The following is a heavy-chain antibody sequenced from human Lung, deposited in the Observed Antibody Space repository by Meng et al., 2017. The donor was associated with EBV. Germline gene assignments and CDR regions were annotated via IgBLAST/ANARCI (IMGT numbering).Heavy chain of an antibody. CDR1: GDSVSSKTAT. CDR3: ARDELSWYDT. J-gene: IGHJ5*02. D-gene: IGHD5-24*01. V-gene: IGHV6-1*01. Sequence: QVQLQQSGPGLGKPPQTPSLTGAISGDSVSSKTATWNWIRQSPSRGLEWLGRTYYRSKWYTDYAESVKSRIIINADTSKNQFSLQLNSATPEDTAVYYCARDELSWYDTWGQGTLGTVGS. CDR2: TYYRSKWYT.